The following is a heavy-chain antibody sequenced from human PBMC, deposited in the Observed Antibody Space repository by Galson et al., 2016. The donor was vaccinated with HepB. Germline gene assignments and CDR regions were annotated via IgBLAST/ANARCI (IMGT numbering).Heavy chain of an antibody. CDR2: NHYSGNP. CDR3: AGRRGESGTFYY. Sequence: SETLSLTCTVSGASTSDYSWSWIRQSPGKGLEWIGYNHYSGNPTYNPSLKSRVTVSVDTSKNQFSLMLSSVTAADTAVYYCAGRRGESGTFYYWGQGSLVTVSS. J-gene: IGHJ4*02. CDR1: GASTSDYS. V-gene: IGHV4-59*01. D-gene: IGHD3-10*01.